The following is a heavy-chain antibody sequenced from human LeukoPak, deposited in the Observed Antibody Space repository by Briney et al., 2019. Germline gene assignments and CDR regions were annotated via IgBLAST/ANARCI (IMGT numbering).Heavy chain of an antibody. CDR2: IAYDGSNK. J-gene: IGHJ4*02. D-gene: IGHD4-17*01. CDR1: GFTFSSYA. Sequence: GRSLRLSCAASGFTFSSYAMHWVRQAPGKGLEWVAVIAYDGSNKYYADSVKGRFTISRDNSKNTLYLQMNSLRVDDTAVYYCAREDYGKHYFDYWGQGTLVTVSS. CDR3: AREDYGKHYFDY. V-gene: IGHV3-30*19.